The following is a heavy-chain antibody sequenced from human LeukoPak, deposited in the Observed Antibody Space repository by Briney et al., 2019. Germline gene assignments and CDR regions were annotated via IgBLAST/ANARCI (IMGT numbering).Heavy chain of an antibody. CDR1: GFTFSSYA. D-gene: IGHD2-2*02. J-gene: IGHJ4*02. V-gene: IGHV3-23*01. Sequence: GGSLRLSCAASGFTFSSYAMSWVRQAPGKGLEWVSAISGSGGSTYYADSVKGRFTISRDNSKNTLYLQMNSLRAEDTAVYYCAKATGYCSSTSCYMGGFDYWGQGTLVTGSS. CDR3: AKATGYCSSTSCYMGGFDY. CDR2: ISGSGGST.